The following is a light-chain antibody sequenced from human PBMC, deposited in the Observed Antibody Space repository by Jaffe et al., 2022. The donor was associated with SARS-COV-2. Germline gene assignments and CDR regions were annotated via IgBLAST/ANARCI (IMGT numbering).Light chain of an antibody. Sequence: DIQMAQSPSSLSASVGDRVTITCRASQTISSYLNCYQHKPGKAPKLLIYTASSLQSGVPSRFSGCGSGTDFTLTISSLQPENFTTYFCQQTDSSLPGAFGQGTRVEIK. CDR3: QQTDSSLPGA. V-gene: IGKV1-39*01. CDR1: QTISSY. CDR2: TAS. J-gene: IGKJ1*01.